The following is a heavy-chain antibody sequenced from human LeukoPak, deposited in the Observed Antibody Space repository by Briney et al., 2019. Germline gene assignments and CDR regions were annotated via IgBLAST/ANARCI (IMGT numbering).Heavy chain of an antibody. CDR2: INHSGST. J-gene: IGHJ4*02. CDR3: ASRLGLLYNY. V-gene: IGHV4-34*01. CDR1: GGSFSGYY. D-gene: IGHD2-2*02. Sequence: SETLSLTCAVYGGSFSGYYWSWIRQPPGKGLEWIGEINHSGSTNYNPSLKRRVTISVDTSKNQFSLKLSSVTAADTAVYYCASRLGLLYNYWGQGTLVTVSS.